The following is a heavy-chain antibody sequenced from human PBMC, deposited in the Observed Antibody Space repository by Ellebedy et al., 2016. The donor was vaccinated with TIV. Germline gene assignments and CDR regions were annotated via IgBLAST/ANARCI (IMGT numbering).Heavy chain of an antibody. J-gene: IGHJ3*02. CDR3: AREDQLPNAFDI. D-gene: IGHD2-2*01. V-gene: IGHV4-59*01. CDR1: GGSISSYY. CDR2: IYYSGST. Sequence: SETLSLXXTVSGGSISSYYWSWIRQPPGKGLEWIGYIYYSGSTNYNPSLKSRVTISVDTSKNQFSLKLSSVTAADTAVYYCAREDQLPNAFDIWGQGTMVTVSS.